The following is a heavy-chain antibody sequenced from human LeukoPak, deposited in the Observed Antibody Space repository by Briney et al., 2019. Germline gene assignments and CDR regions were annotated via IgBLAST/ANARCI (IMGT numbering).Heavy chain of an antibody. CDR1: GYSISSGYY. V-gene: IGHV4-38-2*02. D-gene: IGHD3-10*01. CDR2: IYYSGST. J-gene: IGHJ4*02. Sequence: PSETLSLTCTVSGYSISSGYYWGWIRQPPGKGLEWIGSIYYSGSTYYNPSLKSRVTISVDTSKNQFSLKLSSVTAADTAVYYCARLRERGVTLYYFDYWGQGTLVTVSS. CDR3: ARLRERGVTLYYFDY.